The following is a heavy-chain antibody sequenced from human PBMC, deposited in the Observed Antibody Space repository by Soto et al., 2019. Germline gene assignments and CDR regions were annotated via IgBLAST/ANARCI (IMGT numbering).Heavy chain of an antibody. CDR1: GFTLSSYS. D-gene: IGHD6-19*01. CDR2: ISGSGGTI. V-gene: IGHV3-48*02. J-gene: IGHJ4*02. CDR3: ARETGLGSSGWSYYFDF. Sequence: EVQLVESWGGMVQPGGSLRVSCAASGFTLSSYSMHWVRQAPGKRLEWVSYISGSGGTIYYADSVKGRFTISRDNAKNSLSVHMNSLRDEDTAVYFCARETGLGSSGWSYYFDFWGQGTRVTVSS.